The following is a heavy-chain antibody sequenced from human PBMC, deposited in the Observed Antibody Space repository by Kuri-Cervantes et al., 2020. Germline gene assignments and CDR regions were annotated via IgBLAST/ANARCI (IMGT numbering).Heavy chain of an antibody. Sequence: GESLKISCAASGFTFSSYAMHWVRQAPGKGLEWVAVISYDGSNKYYADSVKGRFTISRGNSKNTLYLQMNSLRPEDTALYYCARVEVVTPPPRCFFDYWGPGTPVTVSS. CDR3: ARVEVVTPPPRCFFDY. CDR2: ISYDGSNK. D-gene: IGHD2-21*02. CDR1: GFTFSSYA. V-gene: IGHV3-30*01. J-gene: IGHJ4*02.